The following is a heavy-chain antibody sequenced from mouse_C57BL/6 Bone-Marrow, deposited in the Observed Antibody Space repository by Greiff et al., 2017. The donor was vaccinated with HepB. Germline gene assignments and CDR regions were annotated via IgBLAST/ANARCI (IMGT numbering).Heavy chain of an antibody. V-gene: IGHV2-2*01. J-gene: IGHJ3*01. CDR3: ARILIYYDYDGGFAY. D-gene: IGHD2-4*01. CDR2: IWSGGST. CDR1: GFSLTSYG. Sequence: VQLQQSGPGLVQPSQSLSITCTVSGFSLTSYGVHWVRQSPGKGLEWLGVIWSGGSTDYNAAFISRLSISKDNSKSQVFFKMNSLQADDTAIYYCARILIYYDYDGGFAYWGQGTLVTVSA.